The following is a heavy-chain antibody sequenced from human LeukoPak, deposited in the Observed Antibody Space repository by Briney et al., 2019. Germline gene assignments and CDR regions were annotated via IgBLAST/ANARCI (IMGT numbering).Heavy chain of an antibody. CDR2: INHSGST. Sequence: SETLSLTCAVYGGSFSGHYWSWIRQPPGKGLEWIGEINHSGSTNYNPSLKSRVTISVDTSKNQFSLKLSSVTAADTAVYYCARGHTSLAAYDYWGQGTLVTVSS. D-gene: IGHD2-15*01. CDR3: ARGHTSLAAYDY. V-gene: IGHV4-34*01. J-gene: IGHJ4*02. CDR1: GGSFSGHY.